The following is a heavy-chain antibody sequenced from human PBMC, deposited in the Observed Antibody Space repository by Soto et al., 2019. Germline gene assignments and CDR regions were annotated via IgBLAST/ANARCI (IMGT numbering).Heavy chain of an antibody. V-gene: IGHV1-2*04. D-gene: IGHD6-13*01. CDR1: GYTFTGYY. J-gene: IGHJ4*02. Sequence: QVQLVQSGAEVKKPGASVKVSCKASGYTFTGYYMHWVRQAPGQGLEWMGWINPNRGGTNYAQKFQGWVTMTRDTSISTAYMELSRLRSDDTAVYYCARSSRYSSRAAIDYWGQGTLVTVSS. CDR2: INPNRGGT. CDR3: ARSSRYSSRAAIDY.